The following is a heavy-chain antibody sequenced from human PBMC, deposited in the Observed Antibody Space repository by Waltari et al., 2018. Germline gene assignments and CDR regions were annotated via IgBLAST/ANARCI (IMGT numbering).Heavy chain of an antibody. Sequence: QLQLQESGPGLVKASETLSLTCTVSGDSISSSRYYWGWVRQTPGKGLEWIGNMYYSWRTYYTPSLKSRVTISGDTSKSQFSLKLSSVTAADTSMYYCVRHARTTSGGKHFDHWGQGMLVTVSP. V-gene: IGHV4-39*01. CDR1: GDSISSSRYY. CDR2: MYYSWRT. D-gene: IGHD2-15*01. CDR3: VRHARTTSGGKHFDH. J-gene: IGHJ4*02.